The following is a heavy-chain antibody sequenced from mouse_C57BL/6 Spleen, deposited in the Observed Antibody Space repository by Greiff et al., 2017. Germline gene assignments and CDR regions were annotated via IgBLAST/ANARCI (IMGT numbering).Heavy chain of an antibody. V-gene: IGHV5-9-1*02. D-gene: IGHD2-4*01. J-gene: IGHJ3*01. CDR3: TRDDYDRFAY. CDR2: ISSGGDYI. Sequence: EVKLMESGEGLVKPGGSLKLSCAASGFTFSSYAMSWVRQTPEKRLEWVAYISSGGDYIYYADTVKGRFTISRDNARNTLYLQMSSLKSEDTAMYYCTRDDYDRFAYWGQGTLVTVSA. CDR1: GFTFSSYA.